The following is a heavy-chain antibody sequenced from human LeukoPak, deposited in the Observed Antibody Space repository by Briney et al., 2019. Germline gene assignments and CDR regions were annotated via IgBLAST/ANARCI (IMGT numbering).Heavy chain of an antibody. CDR3: ARGASDPFWSGPRWFDP. Sequence: ASVKVSCKTSGYTFTNYGVSWVRQAPGQGLEWMGWISAYNGYTNYAQKLQVRVTMTTDTSTSTACMELRSLTSDDTAVYYCARGASDPFWSGPRWFDPWGQGTLVTVSS. CDR2: ISAYNGYT. J-gene: IGHJ5*02. CDR1: GYTFTNYG. D-gene: IGHD3-3*01. V-gene: IGHV1-18*01.